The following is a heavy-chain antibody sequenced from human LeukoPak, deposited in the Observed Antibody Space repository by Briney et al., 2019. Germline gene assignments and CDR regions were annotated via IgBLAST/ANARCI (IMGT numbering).Heavy chain of an antibody. D-gene: IGHD3-3*01. CDR2: ISAYNGNT. V-gene: IGHV1-18*01. CDR3: ARAHITIFGVVIRWGWFDP. CDR1: GYTFTSYG. J-gene: IGHJ5*02. Sequence: GASVKVSCKASGYTFTSYGISWVRQAPGQGLEWMGWISAYNGNTNYAQKLQGRVTMTTDTSTSTAYMELRSLRSDDTAVYYCARAHITIFGVVIRWGWFDPWGQGTLVTVSS.